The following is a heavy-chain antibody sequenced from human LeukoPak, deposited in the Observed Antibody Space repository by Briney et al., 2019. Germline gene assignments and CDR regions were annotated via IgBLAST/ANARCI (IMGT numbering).Heavy chain of an antibody. CDR1: GFTFSSYW. CDR3: AAEGYDYTSGEFDY. CDR2: INGDGSST. V-gene: IGHV3-74*01. D-gene: IGHD5-12*01. J-gene: IGHJ4*02. Sequence: GGSLRLSCAASGFTFSSYWMHWVRQAPGKGLVWVSRINGDGSSTSYADSVKGRFTISRDNAKNTLYLQMNSLGAEDTAVYYCAAEGYDYTSGEFDYWGQGTLVTVSS.